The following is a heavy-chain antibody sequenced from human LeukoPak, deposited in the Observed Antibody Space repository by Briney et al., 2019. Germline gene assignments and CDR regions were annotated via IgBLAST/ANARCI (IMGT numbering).Heavy chain of an antibody. CDR3: ATKAPYYYDSSGRYYGMDV. CDR2: MSWNSGSI. CDR1: GFTFDDYA. J-gene: IGHJ6*02. D-gene: IGHD3-22*01. Sequence: GGSLRLSWAASGFTFDDYAMHWVRQAPGKGLEWVSGMSWNSGSIGYADSVKGRFTISRDIAKNSLYLQMNSLRAEDTALYYCATKAPYYYDSSGRYYGMDVWGQGTTVTVSS. V-gene: IGHV3-9*01.